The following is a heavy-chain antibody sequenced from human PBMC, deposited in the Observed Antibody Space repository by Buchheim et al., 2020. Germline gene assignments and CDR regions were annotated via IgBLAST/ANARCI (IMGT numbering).Heavy chain of an antibody. D-gene: IGHD6-13*01. CDR2: ISSSGDII. CDR3: ARERARWYGGAFDI. CDR1: GFSFSTYE. J-gene: IGHJ3*02. V-gene: IGHV3-48*03. Sequence: EVQLVESGGGLVQPGGSLRLSCAASGFSFSTYEMHWVRQTPGKGLEWVSHISSSGDIIFYAGSVGGRFTISRDNAQNSLYLQMDSLSVEDTGVYYCARERARWYGGAFDIWGQGT.